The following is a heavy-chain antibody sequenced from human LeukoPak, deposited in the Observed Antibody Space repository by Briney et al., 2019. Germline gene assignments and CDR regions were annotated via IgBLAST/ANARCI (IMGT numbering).Heavy chain of an antibody. J-gene: IGHJ4*02. CDR3: ARDLRMVRGVYYDY. CDR1: GFTFSSYW. D-gene: IGHD3-10*01. Sequence: QPGGSLRLSCAASGFTFSSYWMSWVRPAPGKGLEWVANIKQDGSEKCYVDSVKGRFTISRDNAKNSLYLQMNSLRAEDTAVYYCARDLRMVRGVYYDYWGQGTLVTVSS. CDR2: IKQDGSEK. V-gene: IGHV3-7*01.